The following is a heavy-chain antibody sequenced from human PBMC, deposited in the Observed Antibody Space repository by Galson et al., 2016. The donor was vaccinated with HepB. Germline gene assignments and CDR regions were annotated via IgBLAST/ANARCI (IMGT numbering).Heavy chain of an antibody. J-gene: IGHJ6*02. CDR1: QFSFSTYG. CDR3: AKDEFLEGDYYYYGMDV. Sequence: SLRLSCAASQFSFSTYGMHWVRQAPGKGLEWVAVISSDGRKKYYADSVQGRFTISTDNSKNTLYLQMSSLRAEDTAVYYCAKDEFLEGDYYYYGMDVWGQGTTVTVSS. D-gene: IGHD3-3*01. V-gene: IGHV3-30*18. CDR2: ISSDGRKK.